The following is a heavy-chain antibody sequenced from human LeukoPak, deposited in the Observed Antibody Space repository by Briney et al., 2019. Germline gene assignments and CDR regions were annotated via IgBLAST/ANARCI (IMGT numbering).Heavy chain of an antibody. CDR3: ARRVQMGFASATANTWLDP. Sequence: PSETLSLTCTVSGVSISSYYWNWIRQPPGKGLEWIGHIHYSGGTIYNPSLKSRVTISVDTAKNQFSLKLISVTAADTAVYYCARRVQMGFASATANTWLDPWGQGTLVTVSS. V-gene: IGHV4-59*01. CDR2: IHYSGGT. J-gene: IGHJ5*02. D-gene: IGHD2-21*02. CDR1: GVSISSYY.